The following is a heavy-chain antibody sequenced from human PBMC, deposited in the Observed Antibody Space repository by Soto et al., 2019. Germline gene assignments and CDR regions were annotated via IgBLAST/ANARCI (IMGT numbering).Heavy chain of an antibody. CDR2: IDPSDSYT. V-gene: IGHV5-10-1*01. J-gene: IGHJ4*02. CDR3: AGQPPREISRPLDY. D-gene: IGHD3-3*02. CDR1: GYSFTSYW. Sequence: GDSLKISCKRSGYSFTSYWISWVRQMPGKGLGWMGRIDPSDSYTNYSPSFQGNVTISADKSISTAYLQWSSLKATDTALYYCAGQPPREISRPLDYWGQGTLVTVSS.